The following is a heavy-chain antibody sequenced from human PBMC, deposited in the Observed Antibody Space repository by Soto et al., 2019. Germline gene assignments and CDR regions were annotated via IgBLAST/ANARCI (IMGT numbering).Heavy chain of an antibody. J-gene: IGHJ4*02. Sequence: EVQLVESGGGLVQPGGSLRLSCAASGFTVSSNYMSWVRQAPGKGLEWVSVIYSGGSTYYADSVKGRFTISRDNSKNTRYLQLNSLRAEDTAVYYCARDLGYCDVLTPFGYWGQGRLVTVSS. CDR2: IYSGGST. CDR3: ARDLGYCDVLTPFGY. D-gene: IGHD3-9*01. CDR1: GFTVSSNY. V-gene: IGHV3-66*01.